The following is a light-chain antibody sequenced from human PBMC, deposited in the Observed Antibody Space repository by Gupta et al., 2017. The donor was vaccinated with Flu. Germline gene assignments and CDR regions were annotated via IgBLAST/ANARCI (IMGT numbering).Light chain of an antibody. CDR3: QQYDNSPNT. V-gene: IGKV3-20*01. Sequence: EIVLTQSLDPLSLSPGERDTLSCTARQGIMSNYVAWYQQKPGQAPRLLTYAASSRATGIPDRFSGSGSGTDFTLTISSLEPEDFAVYYCQQYDNSPNTFARGTKLEIK. J-gene: IGKJ4*01. CDR2: AAS. CDR1: QGIMSNY.